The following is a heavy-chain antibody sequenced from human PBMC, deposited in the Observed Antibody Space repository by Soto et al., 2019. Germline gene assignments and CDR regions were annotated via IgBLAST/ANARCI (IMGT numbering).Heavy chain of an antibody. J-gene: IGHJ5*02. CDR3: ARVRRRGGYCSGGSCWDP. D-gene: IGHD2-15*01. Sequence: QVQLVQSGAEVKKPGASVKVSCKASGYTFTSYGISWVRQAPGQGLEWMGWISAYNGNTNYAQKLQGRVTMTTDTSTSTAYMELRSLGSDDTAVYYCARVRRRGGYCSGGSCWDPWGQGTLVTVSS. V-gene: IGHV1-18*01. CDR1: GYTFTSYG. CDR2: ISAYNGNT.